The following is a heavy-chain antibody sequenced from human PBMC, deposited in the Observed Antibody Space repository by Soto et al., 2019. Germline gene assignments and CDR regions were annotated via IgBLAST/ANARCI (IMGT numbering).Heavy chain of an antibody. CDR2: INPNSGGT. CDR1: GYTFTGYY. V-gene: IGHV1-2*02. Sequence: ASVKVSCKASGYTFTGYYMHWVRQAPGQGLEWMGWINPNSGGTNYAQKFQGRVTMTRGTSISTAYMELSRLRSDDTAVYYCARDLFQRYCSSTSCAYDYYYGMDVWGQGTTVTVSS. D-gene: IGHD2-2*01. J-gene: IGHJ6*02. CDR3: ARDLFQRYCSSTSCAYDYYYGMDV.